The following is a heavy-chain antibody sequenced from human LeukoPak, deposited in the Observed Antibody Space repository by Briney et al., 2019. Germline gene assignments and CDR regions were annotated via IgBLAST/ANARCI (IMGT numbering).Heavy chain of an antibody. D-gene: IGHD2-21*02. CDR1: GFTFTNYA. V-gene: IGHV3-53*01. CDR3: ARGPVTAVFDY. CDR2: IYSGGST. Sequence: GGSLRLSCAASGFTFTNYAMSWVRQTPGKGLEWVSVIYSGGSTYYADSVKGRFTISRDNSKNTLYLQMNSLRAEDTAVYYCARGPVTAVFDYWGQGTLVTVSS. J-gene: IGHJ4*02.